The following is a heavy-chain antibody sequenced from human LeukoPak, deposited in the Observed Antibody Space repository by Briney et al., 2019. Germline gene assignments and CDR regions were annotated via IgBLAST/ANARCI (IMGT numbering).Heavy chain of an antibody. CDR3: ARHYDSSGHY. Sequence: PGGSLRLSCVGSGFTFIDYSMNWVRQAPGKGLEWVSYISSSSSTIYYADSVKGRFTISRGNAKNSLYLQMNSLRAEDTAVYYCARHYDSSGHYWGQGTLVTVSS. D-gene: IGHD3-22*01. CDR1: GFTFIDYS. V-gene: IGHV3-48*04. CDR2: ISSSSSTI. J-gene: IGHJ4*02.